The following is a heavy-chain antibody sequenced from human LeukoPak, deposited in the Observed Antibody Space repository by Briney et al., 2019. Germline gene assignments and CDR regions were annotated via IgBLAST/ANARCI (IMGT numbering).Heavy chain of an antibody. CDR2: LYHSDSA. J-gene: IGHJ6*03. CDR3: PRQHASYYYYYIDV. Sequence: SETLSLTCALSGYSLSNGDYWVWIRQPPGRGLEWIGSLYHSDSAYYNTTLRTRVSLPVATSKNQFSLTLSFVPSAAPAPPSSPRQHASYYYYYIDVWGSGTTVTVSS. V-gene: IGHV4-38-2*01. CDR1: GYSLSNGDY.